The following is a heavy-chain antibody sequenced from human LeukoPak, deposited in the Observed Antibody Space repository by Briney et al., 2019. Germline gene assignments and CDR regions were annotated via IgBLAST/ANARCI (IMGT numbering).Heavy chain of an antibody. J-gene: IGHJ4*02. CDR3: ARVEVIGSTRYFAY. CDR2: IYYVGNT. D-gene: IGHD3-16*02. V-gene: IGHV4-31*03. Sequence: PSETLSLTCTVSGGSISSGGNYWSWLRQLPGKGLEWIGYIYYVGNTNYNPSLKSRLSMSVDTSNNQFSLRLTSVTAADTAVYYCARVEVIGSTRYFAYWGQEAMVSVSS. CDR1: GGSISSGGNY.